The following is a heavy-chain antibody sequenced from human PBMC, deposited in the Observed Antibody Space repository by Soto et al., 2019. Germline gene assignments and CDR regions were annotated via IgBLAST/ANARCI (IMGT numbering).Heavy chain of an antibody. CDR3: ARDFGDGYINYFDY. D-gene: IGHD3-3*01. CDR2: IIPIFGTA. J-gene: IGHJ4*02. Sequence: GASVKVSCKASGGTFSSYAISWVRQAPGQGLEWMGGIIPIFGTANYAQKFQGRVTITADESTSTAYMELSSLRSEDTAVYYCARDFGDGYINYFDYWGQGTLVTVSS. V-gene: IGHV1-69*13. CDR1: GGTFSSYA.